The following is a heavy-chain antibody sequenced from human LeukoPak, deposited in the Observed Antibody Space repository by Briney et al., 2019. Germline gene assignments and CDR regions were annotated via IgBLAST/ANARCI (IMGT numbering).Heavy chain of an antibody. V-gene: IGHV3-30*04. CDR3: ARDRDVVVPAAMTGWFDP. D-gene: IGHD2-2*01. Sequence: GGSLRLSCAASGFTFSSYAMHWVSQAPGKGLEWVAVISYDGSNKYYADSVNGRFTISRDNSRITRYLQMNSLRAEDTAVYYCARDRDVVVPAAMTGWFDPWGQGTLVTVSS. CDR1: GFTFSSYA. J-gene: IGHJ5*02. CDR2: ISYDGSNK.